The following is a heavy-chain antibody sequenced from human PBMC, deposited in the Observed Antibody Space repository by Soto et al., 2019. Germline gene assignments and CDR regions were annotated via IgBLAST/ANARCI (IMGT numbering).Heavy chain of an antibody. J-gene: IGHJ4*02. CDR2: IYYSGST. CDR1: GGSISSGGYY. V-gene: IGHV4-31*03. D-gene: IGHD4-17*01. Sequence: QVQLQESGPGLVKPSQTLSLTCTVSGGSISSGGYYWSWIRQHPGKGLEWIGYIYYSGSTYYNPSLKSRVTRSVDTSKNQCALKLSSVTAADTAVYYCARGLRGAGDPRHQFDYWGQGTLVTVSS. CDR3: ARGLRGAGDPRHQFDY.